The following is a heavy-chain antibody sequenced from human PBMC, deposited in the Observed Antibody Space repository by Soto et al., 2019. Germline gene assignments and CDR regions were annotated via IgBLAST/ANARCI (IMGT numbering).Heavy chain of an antibody. D-gene: IGHD6-13*01. CDR3: ARDLYSSSWFDY. Sequence: QVQLVESGGGVVQPGRSLRLSCAASGFTFSSYGMHWVRQAPGKGLEWVAVIWYDGSNKYYADSVKGRFTISRDNSKNTLSLQMNSLRAEDTAVYYCARDLYSSSWFDYWGQGTLVTVSS. CDR1: GFTFSSYG. CDR2: IWYDGSNK. J-gene: IGHJ4*02. V-gene: IGHV3-33*01.